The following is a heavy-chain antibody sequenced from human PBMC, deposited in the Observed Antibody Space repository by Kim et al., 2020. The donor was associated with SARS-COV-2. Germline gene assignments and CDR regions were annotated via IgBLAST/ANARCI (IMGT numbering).Heavy chain of an antibody. CDR2: INPNSGGT. Sequence: ASVKVSCKASGYTFTGYYMHWVRQAPGQGLEWMGWINPNSGGTNYAQKFQGRVTMTRDTSISTAYMELSRLRSDDTAVYYCARVGYCSGGSCYSGALGGMDVCGQGTTVTVSS. CDR3: ARVGYCSGGSCYSGALGGMDV. V-gene: IGHV1-2*02. CDR1: GYTFTGYY. J-gene: IGHJ6*02. D-gene: IGHD2-15*01.